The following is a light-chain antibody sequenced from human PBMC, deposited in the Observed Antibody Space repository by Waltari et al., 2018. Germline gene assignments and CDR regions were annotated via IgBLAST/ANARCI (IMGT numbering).Light chain of an antibody. CDR1: QSVRNF. CDR2: DTS. J-gene: IGKJ4*01. V-gene: IGKV3-11*01. CDR3: QQRSNWPLT. Sequence: DTVLTQSPATLSLSPGERATLSCRASQSVRNFLAWYQQKPGQAPRLLIYDTSKRATGIPARFSGSGFGTDFTLTISSLEPEDFAVYYCQQRSNWPLTFGGGTKVEIK.